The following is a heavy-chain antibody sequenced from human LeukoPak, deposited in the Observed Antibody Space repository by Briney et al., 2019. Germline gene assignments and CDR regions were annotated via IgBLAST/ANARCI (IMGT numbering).Heavy chain of an antibody. CDR2: IYYSGST. V-gene: IGHV4-31*03. J-gene: IGHJ5*02. CDR1: GGSINSAGYY. CDR3: ARATNWFDP. Sequence: SETLSLTCTVSGGSINSAGYYWGWIRQHPVKGLEWIGYIYYSGSTYYHPSFKSRVNISTDTSKNRFSLSLSSVTAADTAVYYCARATNWFDPWGQGTLVTVSS. D-gene: IGHD2-8*01.